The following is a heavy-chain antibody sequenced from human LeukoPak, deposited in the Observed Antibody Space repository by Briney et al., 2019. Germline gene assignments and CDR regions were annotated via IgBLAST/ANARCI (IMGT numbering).Heavy chain of an antibody. V-gene: IGHV3-21*01. CDR1: GFTFSSYS. CDR3: ARSGGTYYFDY. CDR2: ISSSSSYI. D-gene: IGHD3-10*01. J-gene: IGHJ4*02. Sequence: GSLRLSCAASGFTFSSYSMNWVRQAPGKGLEWVSSISSSSSYIYYADSVKGRFTISRDNAKNSLYLQMNSLRAEDTAVYYCARSGGTYYFDYWGQGTLVTVSS.